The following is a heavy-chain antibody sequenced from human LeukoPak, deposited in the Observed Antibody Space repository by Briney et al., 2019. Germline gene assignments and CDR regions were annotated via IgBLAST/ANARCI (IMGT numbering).Heavy chain of an antibody. CDR1: GFTFSGNW. CDR3: TRDLTGYSDY. J-gene: IGHJ4*02. D-gene: IGHD5-24*01. CDR2: ISPDASTT. V-gene: IGHV3-74*01. Sequence: GGSLRLFCGVSGFTFSGNWMHWVRQDLGKGLVWVSRISPDASTTSCADSVMGGFAIPRDNDKNTLFLQTNSLRDDGTAVYYCTRDLTGYSDYWGQGTLVTVSS.